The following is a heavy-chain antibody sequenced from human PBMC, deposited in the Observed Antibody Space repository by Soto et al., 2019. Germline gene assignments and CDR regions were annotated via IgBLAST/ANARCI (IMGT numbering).Heavy chain of an antibody. J-gene: IGHJ4*02. CDR2: IGTHNGDT. D-gene: IGHD3-3*01. CDR1: GYTFNTYG. CDR3: ARDWRGAEGFDS. Sequence: QVQLVQSGPEVKKPGASVKVSCKASGYTFNTYGFSWVRQAPGQGLEWVGWIGTHNGDTTYAQKFQGRVTMTIDTSTTTSYMELRSLTSDDTAMYFCARDWRGAEGFDSWGQGTLVTVSS. V-gene: IGHV1-18*01.